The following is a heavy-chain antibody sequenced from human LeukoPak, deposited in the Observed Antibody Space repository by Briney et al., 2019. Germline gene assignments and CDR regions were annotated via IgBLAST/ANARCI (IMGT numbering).Heavy chain of an antibody. CDR3: ARDRYSSSWYLDY. D-gene: IGHD6-13*01. Sequence: GRSLRLSCAASGFTFSSYGMHWVRQAPGKGLEWVAVIWYDGSNKYYGDSVKGRFTISRDSSKNTLYLQMNSLRAEDTAVYYCARDRYSSSWYLDYWGQGTLVTVSS. CDR1: GFTFSSYG. V-gene: IGHV3-33*01. CDR2: IWYDGSNK. J-gene: IGHJ4*02.